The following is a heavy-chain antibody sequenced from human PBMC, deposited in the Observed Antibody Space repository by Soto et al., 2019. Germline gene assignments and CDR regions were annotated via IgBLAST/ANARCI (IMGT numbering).Heavy chain of an antibody. Sequence: GASVKVSCKASGFTFTSSAMQWVRQARGQRLEWIGWIVVGSGNTNYAQKFQERVTITRDMSTSTAYMELSSLRSEDTAVYYCAAPSLVSDILTTTPLLDYYYMDVWGKGTTVTVSS. CDR3: AAPSLVSDILTTTPLLDYYYMDV. CDR1: GFTFTSSA. V-gene: IGHV1-58*02. CDR2: IVVGSGNT. D-gene: IGHD3-9*01. J-gene: IGHJ6*03.